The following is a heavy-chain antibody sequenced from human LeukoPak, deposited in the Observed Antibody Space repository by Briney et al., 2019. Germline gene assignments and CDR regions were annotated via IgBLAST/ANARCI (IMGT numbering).Heavy chain of an antibody. D-gene: IGHD6-19*01. CDR1: GGSISSSSYY. V-gene: IGHV4-39*07. Sequence: SETLSLTCTVSGGSISSSSYYWGWIRQPPGKGLEWIGSIYYSGSTYYNPSLKSRVTISVDTSKNQFSLKLSSVTAADTAVYYCARASSPGYSSGWYEPTFDYWGQGTLVTVSS. CDR3: ARASSPGYSSGWYEPTFDY. J-gene: IGHJ4*02. CDR2: IYYSGST.